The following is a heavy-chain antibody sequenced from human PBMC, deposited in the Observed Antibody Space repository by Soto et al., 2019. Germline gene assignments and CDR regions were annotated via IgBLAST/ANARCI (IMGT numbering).Heavy chain of an antibody. CDR1: GFSFSTSGLG. CDR3: VHRRRDSGPNGDY. V-gene: IGHV2-5*01. D-gene: IGHD3-10*01. Sequence: SGPTLVNPTQTLTLTCTFSGFSFSTSGLGLGWIRQPPGKALEWLALIYWHNDKRYSPSLRNRLTVTKDDSKNQVVLTMTDMDPVDTATDYCVHRRRDSGPNGDYWGPGMLVTVS. CDR2: IYWHNDK. J-gene: IGHJ4*02.